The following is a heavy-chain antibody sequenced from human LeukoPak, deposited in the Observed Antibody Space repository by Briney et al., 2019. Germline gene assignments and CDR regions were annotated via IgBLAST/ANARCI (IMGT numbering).Heavy chain of an antibody. Sequence: PGGSLRLSCAASGFTFSSYAMIWVRQTPGKGLDWVSAISGSGGSTYYADSVKGRFTISRDNSKNTLYLQMNSLRAEDTAIYYCAKGHGGSGSYYDYYYGMDVWGQGTTVTVSS. J-gene: IGHJ6*02. CDR2: ISGSGGST. V-gene: IGHV3-23*01. CDR1: GFTFSSYA. CDR3: AKGHGGSGSYYDYYYGMDV. D-gene: IGHD3-10*01.